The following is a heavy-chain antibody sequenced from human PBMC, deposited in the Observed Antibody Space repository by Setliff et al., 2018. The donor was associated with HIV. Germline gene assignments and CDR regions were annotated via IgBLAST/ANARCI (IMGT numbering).Heavy chain of an antibody. CDR3: ARISGYCSSTNCPPDY. V-gene: IGHV4-61*09. D-gene: IGHD2-2*01. J-gene: IGHJ4*02. CDR1: GGSINRGNYY. Sequence: SEALSLTCSVSGGSINRGNYYWTWIRQSAGKGMEWIGHIHITGNTDYNPSLKSRVTMTTDTSTNTAYMELRSLRSDDTAVYYCARISGYCSSTNCPPDYWGQGTLVTVSS. CDR2: IHITGNT.